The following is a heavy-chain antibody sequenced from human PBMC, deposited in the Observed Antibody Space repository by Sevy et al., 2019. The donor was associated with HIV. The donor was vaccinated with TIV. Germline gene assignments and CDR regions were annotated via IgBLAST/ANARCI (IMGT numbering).Heavy chain of an antibody. V-gene: IGHV4-4*07. CDR3: ARGGSYDILTGYYGAGWFDP. Sequence: SETLSLTCTVSGGSISSYYWSWIRQPAGKGLEWIGRIYTSGSTKYNPSLKSRVTMSVDTSKNQFSLKLSSVPAADTAVYYCARGGSYDILTGYYGAGWFDPWGQGTLVTVSS. CDR2: IYTSGST. J-gene: IGHJ5*02. D-gene: IGHD3-9*01. CDR1: GGSISSYY.